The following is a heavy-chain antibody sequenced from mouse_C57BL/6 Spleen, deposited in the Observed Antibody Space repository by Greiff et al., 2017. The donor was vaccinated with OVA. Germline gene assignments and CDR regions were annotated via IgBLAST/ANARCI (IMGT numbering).Heavy chain of an antibody. D-gene: IGHD2-3*01. CDR3: ARWLLPDYAMDY. CDR1: GYTFTSYW. Sequence: VQLQQPGAELVMPGASVKLSCKASGYTFTSYWMHWVKQRPGPGLEWIGEIDPSDSYTNYNQKFKGKSTLTVDKSSSTAYMQLSSLTSEDSAVYYCARWLLPDYAMDYWGQGTSVTVSS. J-gene: IGHJ4*01. V-gene: IGHV1-69*01. CDR2: IDPSDSYT.